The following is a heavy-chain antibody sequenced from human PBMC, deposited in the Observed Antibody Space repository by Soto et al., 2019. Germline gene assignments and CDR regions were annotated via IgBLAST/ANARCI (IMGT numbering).Heavy chain of an antibody. Sequence: LRLSCAASGFTFRNYAMNWVRQAPGKGLEWVAVTSYDGTNKYYADSVKGRFTISRDNSRNTLYLQMNSLRTEDTAVYYCARDPFYTVPVAGEEVASDIWGQGTLVTV. CDR3: ARDPFYTVPVAGEEVASDI. CDR2: TSYDGTNK. D-gene: IGHD6-19*01. CDR1: GFTFRNYA. V-gene: IGHV3-30-3*01. J-gene: IGHJ3*02.